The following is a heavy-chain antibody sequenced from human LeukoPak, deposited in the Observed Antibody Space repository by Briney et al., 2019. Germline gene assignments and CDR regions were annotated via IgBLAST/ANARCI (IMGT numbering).Heavy chain of an antibody. D-gene: IGHD3-10*01. CDR3: AKDRAFGQFLWGNDY. V-gene: IGHV3-30*02. CDR1: GFIFSTYG. Sequence: GGSLRLSCAASGFIFSTYGMHWVRQAPGKGLEWVAFIRNEGSDKYYAVSVKGRFTISRDNSKNTLYLQMNSLRAEDTALYYCAKDRAFGQFLWGNDYWGQGTLVTVSS. J-gene: IGHJ4*02. CDR2: IRNEGSDK.